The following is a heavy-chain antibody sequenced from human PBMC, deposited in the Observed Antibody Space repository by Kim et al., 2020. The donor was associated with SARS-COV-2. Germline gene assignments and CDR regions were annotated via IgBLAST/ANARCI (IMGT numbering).Heavy chain of an antibody. D-gene: IGHD4-17*01. CDR3: ARLSGYGDSSFYNYAMDV. V-gene: IGHV5-51*01. Sequence: GESLKISCKGSGYRFITYWIGWVRQMPGKGLEWMGIIYPGDSHSRYSPSFQGQVTISADKSISTDYLQWSSLKASDTAMYYCARLSGYGDSSFYNYAMDVWGQGTTVSVSS. CDR1: GYRFITYW. J-gene: IGHJ6*02. CDR2: IYPGDSHS.